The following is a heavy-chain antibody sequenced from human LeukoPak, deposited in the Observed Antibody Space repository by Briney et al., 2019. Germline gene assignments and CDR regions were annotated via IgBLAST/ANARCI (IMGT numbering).Heavy chain of an antibody. CDR2: ITRSSSYI. J-gene: IGHJ4*02. CDR3: AKVAYGSGRSEGYFGY. V-gene: IGHV3-21*04. CDR1: GFTFSSYW. D-gene: IGHD6-19*01. Sequence: GGSLGPSCAASGFTFSSYWMHWVRQAPGKGLQWVSSITRSSSYIYYADSVKGRFTISRDNSKNTLYLQMNSLRAEDTGVYYCAKVAYGSGRSEGYFGYWGQGTLVTVSS.